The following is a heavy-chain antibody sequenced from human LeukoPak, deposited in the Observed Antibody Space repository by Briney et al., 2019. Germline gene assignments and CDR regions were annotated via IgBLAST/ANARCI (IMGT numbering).Heavy chain of an antibody. CDR2: ISGSGGST. CDR1: GFIFSSYA. J-gene: IGHJ4*02. CDR3: AKARSGWCPFDY. D-gene: IGHD6-19*01. Sequence: GGSLRLSCAASGFIFSSYALTWVRQAPGKGLEWVSTISGSGGSTYYADSVKGRFTISRDNSNNTLYLQMYSLRAEDTAVYYCAKARSGWCPFDYWGQGTLVTVSS. V-gene: IGHV3-23*01.